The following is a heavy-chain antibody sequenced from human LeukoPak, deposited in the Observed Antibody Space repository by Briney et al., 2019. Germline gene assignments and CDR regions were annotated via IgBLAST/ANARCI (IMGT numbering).Heavy chain of an antibody. V-gene: IGHV4-59*01. CDR3: ARGRVSSSSWYSTYYYYFYMDV. CDR1: GGSISNYY. J-gene: IGHJ6*03. D-gene: IGHD6-13*01. Sequence: SETLSLTCTVSGGSISNYYWSWIRQPPGKGLEWIGYIHYSGSTYYNPSLTGRVTISIDTSKNQLSLRLSSVTAADTAVYFCARGRVSSSSWYSTYYYYFYMDVWGKGTTVTVSS. CDR2: IHYSGST.